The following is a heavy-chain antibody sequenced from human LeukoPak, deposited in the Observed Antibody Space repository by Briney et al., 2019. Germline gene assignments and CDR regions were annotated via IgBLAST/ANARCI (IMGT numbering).Heavy chain of an antibody. CDR3: AKDWGAVGSHMDV. CDR1: GFSFDDYG. D-gene: IGHD1-26*01. V-gene: IGHV3-9*01. J-gene: IGHJ6*03. CDR2: ISWNSGRI. Sequence: GGSLRLSCAASGFSFDDYGMHWVRQAPGKGLEWVSGISWNSGRIGYADSVKGRFTISRDNAKNSLYLQMNSLRAEDTASYYCAKDWGAVGSHMDVWGKGTTVTVSS.